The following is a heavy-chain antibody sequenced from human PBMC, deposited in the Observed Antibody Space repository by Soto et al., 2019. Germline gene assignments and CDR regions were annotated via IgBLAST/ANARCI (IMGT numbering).Heavy chain of an antibody. CDR1: GGSINSDF. CDR2: IYYTGST. CDR3: ARRRRSENWLEGESDY. Sequence: SETLSLTCTVSGGSINSDFWNWIRQSPGKGLEWIGKIYYTGSTNYNPSLKSRVTISVDTSKNQFSLKLSSVTAADTAIYYCARRRRSENWLEGESDYWGQGTLVTVSS. D-gene: IGHD3-9*01. J-gene: IGHJ4*02. V-gene: IGHV4-59*08.